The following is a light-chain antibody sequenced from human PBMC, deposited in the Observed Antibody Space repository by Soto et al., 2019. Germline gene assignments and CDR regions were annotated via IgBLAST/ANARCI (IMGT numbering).Light chain of an antibody. V-gene: IGKV4-1*01. J-gene: IGKJ4*01. CDR1: QSLLYSPDNENF. CDR2: WAS. CDR3: QQYYGSPVT. Sequence: DIVMTQSPDSLAVSLGERATINCKSSQSLLYSPDNENFLTWYQQKPGQPPKPLIYWASTRESGVPVRFSGSGSGTDFTLTISSLQAEDVAIYYCQQYYGSPVTFGGGTKVEIK.